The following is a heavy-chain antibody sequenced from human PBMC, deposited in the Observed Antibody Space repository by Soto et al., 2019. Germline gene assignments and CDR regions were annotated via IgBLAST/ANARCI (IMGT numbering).Heavy chain of an antibody. CDR2: IYYSGSP. J-gene: IGHJ5*02. D-gene: IGHD7-27*01. Sequence: SETLSLTCSVSGASVSNYYWTWIRQPPGKGLEWIGYIYYSGSPNYNPSLKSRVSISVDTSKNQFSLNLTSVTAADTAVYYCARDFSPWGDNWFDPWGQGTLVTVSS. CDR1: GASVSNYY. V-gene: IGHV4-59*02. CDR3: ARDFSPWGDNWFDP.